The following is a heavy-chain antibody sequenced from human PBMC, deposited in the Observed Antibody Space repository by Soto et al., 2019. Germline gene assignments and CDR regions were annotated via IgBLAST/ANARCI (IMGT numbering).Heavy chain of an antibody. CDR2: INPSGGST. D-gene: IGHD3-22*01. Sequence: SVKVSCKASGYTFTSYYMHWVRQAPVQGLEWMGIINPSGGSTSYAQKFQGRVTMTRDTSTSTVYMELSSLRSEDTAVYYCARGLYYYDSSGYYGGWFDPWGQGTLVTSPQ. CDR1: GYTFTSYY. J-gene: IGHJ5*02. CDR3: ARGLYYYDSSGYYGGWFDP. V-gene: IGHV1-46*01.